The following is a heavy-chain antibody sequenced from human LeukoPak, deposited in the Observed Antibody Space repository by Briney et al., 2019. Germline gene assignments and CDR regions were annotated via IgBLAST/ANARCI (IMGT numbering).Heavy chain of an antibody. CDR1: GDSIRSSNYS. V-gene: IGHV4-39*07. D-gene: IGHD2-2*01. CDR2: IYYSGST. J-gene: IGHJ6*03. CDR3: ARVAVPAPTYYYYYMDV. Sequence: PSETLSLTCIVSGDSIRSSNYSWGWIRQPPGKGLEWIGNIYYSGSTYYNPSLKSRVTISVDKSKNQFSLKLSSVTAADTAVYYCARVAVPAPTYYYYYMDVWGEGTTVTVSS.